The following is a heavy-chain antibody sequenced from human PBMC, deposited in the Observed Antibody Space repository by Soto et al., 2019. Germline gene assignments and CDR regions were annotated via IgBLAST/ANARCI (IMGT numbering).Heavy chain of an antibody. V-gene: IGHV3-21*01. Sequence: GGSLRLSCAASGFTFSSYSMNWVRQAPGKGLEWVSSISSSSSYIYYADSVKGRFTISRDNAKNTVYLQMNSLRAEDTAVYYCARGDRGGFDLWGQGTTVTVSS. CDR3: ARGDRGGFDL. J-gene: IGHJ3*01. CDR1: GFTFSSYS. D-gene: IGHD2-21*02. CDR2: ISSSSSYI.